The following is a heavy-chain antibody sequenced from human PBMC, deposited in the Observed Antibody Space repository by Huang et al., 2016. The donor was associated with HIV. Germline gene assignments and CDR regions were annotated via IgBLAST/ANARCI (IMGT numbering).Heavy chain of an antibody. CDR1: RFTFSTYA. D-gene: IGHD2-21*02. V-gene: IGHV3-23*01. CDR2: SSGSGYKT. Sequence: DVQLLESGGDFVQPGGSLRLSCAASRFTFSTYAMSWVRQAPGKGLEWVSASSGSGYKTYYADSVKGRFTISRDNSKNTLFLQMNSLRAEDTAVYYCAKVPTVVTFHWGQGTLVTVSS. CDR3: AKVPTVVTFH. J-gene: IGHJ4*02.